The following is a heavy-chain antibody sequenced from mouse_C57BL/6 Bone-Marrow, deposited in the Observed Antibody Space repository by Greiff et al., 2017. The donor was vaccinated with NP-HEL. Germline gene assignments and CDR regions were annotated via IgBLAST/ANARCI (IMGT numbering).Heavy chain of an antibody. V-gene: IGHV1-63*01. J-gene: IGHJ1*03. CDR2: IYPGGGYT. CDR3: ARGNLWYFDV. Sequence: VKLVESGAELVRPGTSVKMSCKASGYTFTNYWIGWAKQRPGHGLEWIGDIYPGGGYTNYNEKFKGKATLTADKSSSTAYMQFSSLTSEDSAIYYCARGNLWYFDVWGTGTTVTVSS. D-gene: IGHD2-1*01. CDR1: GYTFTNYW.